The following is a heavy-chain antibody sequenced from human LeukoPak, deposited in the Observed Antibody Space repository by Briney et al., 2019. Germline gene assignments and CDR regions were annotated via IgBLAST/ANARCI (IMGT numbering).Heavy chain of an antibody. CDR3: ARGGGLDV. Sequence: GGSLRLSCAASGFTVSNNYMNWARQAPGKGLEWVASINHNGNVNYYVDSVKGRFTISRDNAKNSLYLQMSNLRAEDTAVYFCARGGGLDVWGQGATVTVSS. D-gene: IGHD3-16*01. CDR2: INHNGNVN. J-gene: IGHJ6*02. CDR1: GFTVSNNY. V-gene: IGHV3-7*03.